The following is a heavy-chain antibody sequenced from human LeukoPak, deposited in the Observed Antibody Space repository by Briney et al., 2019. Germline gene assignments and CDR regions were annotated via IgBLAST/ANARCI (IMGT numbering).Heavy chain of an antibody. J-gene: IGHJ4*02. D-gene: IGHD3-22*01. CDR2: IKQDGSEK. V-gene: IGHV3-7*01. CDR1: GFTFSSYW. CDR3: ARAPYYPMIVVAVYYFDY. Sequence: SGGSLRLSCAASGFTFSSYWMSWVRQAPGKGLEWVANIKQDGSEKYYVDSVRGRFTISRDNAKNSLYLQMNSLRAEDTAVYYCARAPYYPMIVVAVYYFDYWGQGTLVTVSS.